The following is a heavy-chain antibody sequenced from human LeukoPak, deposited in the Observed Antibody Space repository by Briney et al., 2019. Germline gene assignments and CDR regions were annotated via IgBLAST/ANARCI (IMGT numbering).Heavy chain of an antibody. CDR3: ARTGYSSSWYGGTLDP. D-gene: IGHD6-13*01. V-gene: IGHV4-61*02. Sequence: PSETLSLTCTVSGGSISSGSYYWSWIRQPAGKGLEWIGRIYTSGSTNYNPSLKSRVTISVDTSKNQFSLKLSSVTAADTAVYYCARTGYSSSWYGGTLDPWGQGTLVTVSS. J-gene: IGHJ5*02. CDR1: GGSISSGSYY. CDR2: IYTSGST.